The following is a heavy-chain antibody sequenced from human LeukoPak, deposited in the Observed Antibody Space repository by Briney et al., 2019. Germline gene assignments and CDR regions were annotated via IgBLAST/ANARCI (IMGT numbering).Heavy chain of an antibody. CDR3: ARIRRGYSYGYDVDY. V-gene: IGHV3-48*03. Sequence: GGSLRLSCAASGFTFSSYEMNWVRQPPGKGLEWVSYISSSGSTIYYADSVKGRFTISRDNAKNSLYLQMNSLRAEDTAVYYCARIRRGYSYGYDVDYWGQGTLVTVSS. CDR1: GFTFSSYE. CDR2: ISSSGSTI. D-gene: IGHD5-18*01. J-gene: IGHJ4*02.